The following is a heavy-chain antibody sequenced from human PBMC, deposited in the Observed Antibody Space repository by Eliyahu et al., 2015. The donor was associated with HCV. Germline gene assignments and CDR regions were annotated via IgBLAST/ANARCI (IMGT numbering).Heavy chain of an antibody. D-gene: IGHD3-3*01. J-gene: IGHJ6*02. CDR1: GGSXSSSSYY. CDR3: ARLRGTYYDFWSGYYADYYYYYGMDV. Sequence: QLQLQESGPGLVKPSETLSLTCTVSGGSXSSSSYYWGWIRQPPGKGLEWIGGIYYSGSTYYNPSLKSRVTISVDTSKNRFSLKLSSVTAADTAVYYCARLRGTYYDFWSGYYADYYYYYGMDVWGQGTTVTVSS. CDR2: IYYSGST. V-gene: IGHV4-39*01.